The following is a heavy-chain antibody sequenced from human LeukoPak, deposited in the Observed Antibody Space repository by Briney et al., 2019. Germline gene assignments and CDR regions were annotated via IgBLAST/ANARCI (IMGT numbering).Heavy chain of an antibody. CDR2: IYHSGST. J-gene: IGHJ4*02. Sequence: PSETLSLTCTVSGYSISSGYYWGWIRQPPGKGLEWIGSIYHSGSTYYNPSLKSRVTISVDTSKNQFSLKLSSVTAADTAVYYCARDSLLGDSSGYYYWGVGSLDYWGQGTLVTVSS. D-gene: IGHD3-22*01. V-gene: IGHV4-38-2*02. CDR3: ARDSLLGDSSGYYYWGVGSLDY. CDR1: GYSISSGYY.